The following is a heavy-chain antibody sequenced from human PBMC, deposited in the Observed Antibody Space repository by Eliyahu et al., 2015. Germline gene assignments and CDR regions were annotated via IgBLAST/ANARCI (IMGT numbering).Heavy chain of an antibody. Sequence: EVQLVESGGGLVQPGRSLRLSCAASGFTFXXYXRXWVRQAPGKGLEWVSGISWNSGSIGYADSVKGRFTISRDNAKNSLYLQMNSLRAEDTALYYCAKGDIVVVVASRDYGMDVWGQGTTVTVSS. D-gene: IGHD2-15*01. V-gene: IGHV3-9*01. CDR1: GFTFXXYX. CDR2: ISWNSGSI. J-gene: IGHJ6*02. CDR3: AKGDIVVVVASRDYGMDV.